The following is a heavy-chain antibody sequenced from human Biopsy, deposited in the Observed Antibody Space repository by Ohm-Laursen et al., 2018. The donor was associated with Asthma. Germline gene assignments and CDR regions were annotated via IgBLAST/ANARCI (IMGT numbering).Heavy chain of an antibody. CDR1: GGSISSGDYS. V-gene: IGHV4-30-2*01. J-gene: IGHJ3*02. D-gene: IGHD4-17*01. CDR2: ISPSGNT. CDR3: ARDYGDYVWRAFDT. Sequence: SQTLSLTCPVSGGSISSGDYSWSWIRQPPGKGLEWIGFISPSGNTYYSPSLKSRLTISVDRSKNQFSLRLSSVTAADTAMYYCARDYGDYVWRAFDTWGQGTMVTVSS.